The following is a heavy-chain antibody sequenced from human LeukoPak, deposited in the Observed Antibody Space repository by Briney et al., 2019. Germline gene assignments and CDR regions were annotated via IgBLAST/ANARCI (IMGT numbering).Heavy chain of an antibody. Sequence: SGTLSLTCAVSGGSISSSNWWSWVRQPPGKGLEWIGSIYYSGSTYYNPSLKSRVTISVDTSKNQFSLKLSSVTAADTAVYYCARDPVGCSGGSCYKPHNWFDPWGQGTLVTVSS. J-gene: IGHJ5*02. CDR1: GGSISSSNW. V-gene: IGHV4-4*02. CDR2: IYYSGST. D-gene: IGHD2-15*01. CDR3: ARDPVGCSGGSCYKPHNWFDP.